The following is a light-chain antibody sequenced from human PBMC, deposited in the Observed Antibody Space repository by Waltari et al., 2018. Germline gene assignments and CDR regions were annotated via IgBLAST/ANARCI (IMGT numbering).Light chain of an antibody. CDR2: RNN. J-gene: IGLJ3*02. V-gene: IGLV1-47*01. CDR3: AAWDDSLSVPV. Sequence: QSVLTQPPSASGTPGQRVTIPCSGSSPHIGSNYVYWYQQLPGTAPKLLIYRNNQRPSGVPDRFSGSKSGTSASLAISGLRSEDEADYYCAAWDDSLSVPVFGGGTKLTVL. CDR1: SPHIGSNY.